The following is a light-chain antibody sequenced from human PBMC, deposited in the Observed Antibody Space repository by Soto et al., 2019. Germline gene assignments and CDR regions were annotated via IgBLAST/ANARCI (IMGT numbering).Light chain of an antibody. V-gene: IGLV1-51*01. CDR2: ETN. Sequence: QSVLTQPPSVSAASGQKVTISCSGGSSNIGKNYVSWYQQFPGTAPKLLIYETNKRPSGIPARFSGSKSGTSATLGISGLETGDEAHYYCGTWDTSLTVILFGGGTKVTVL. J-gene: IGLJ2*01. CDR3: GTWDTSLTVIL. CDR1: SSNIGKNY.